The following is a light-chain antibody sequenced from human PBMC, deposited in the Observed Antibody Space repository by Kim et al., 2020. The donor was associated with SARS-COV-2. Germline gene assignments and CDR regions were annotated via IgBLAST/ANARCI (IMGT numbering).Light chain of an antibody. CDR3: QAYGNSPWT. Sequence: EIVLTQSPGTLSLSPGASATLSFRASQSVGDDFLAWYQQKPGQAPRLLIFSSSNRAAGVPDRFRGSGSGTDFTLTINSLEPDDFAMYYCQAYGNSPWTFGHGTKVDIK. CDR2: SSS. J-gene: IGKJ1*01. CDR1: QSVGDDF. V-gene: IGKV3-20*01.